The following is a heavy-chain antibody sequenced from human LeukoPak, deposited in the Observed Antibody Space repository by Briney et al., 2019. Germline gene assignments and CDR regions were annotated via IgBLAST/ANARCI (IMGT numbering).Heavy chain of an antibody. CDR1: GYSFTSYW. V-gene: IGHV5-51*01. J-gene: IGHJ4*02. Sequence: KISRKGSGYSFTSYWIGWVRQMPGKGLEWMGIIYPGDSDTRYSPSFQGQVTISADKSISTAYLQWSSLKASDTAMYYCARSYSGKRDYFDYWGQGTLVTVSS. CDR3: ARSYSGKRDYFDY. D-gene: IGHD1-26*01. CDR2: IYPGDSDT.